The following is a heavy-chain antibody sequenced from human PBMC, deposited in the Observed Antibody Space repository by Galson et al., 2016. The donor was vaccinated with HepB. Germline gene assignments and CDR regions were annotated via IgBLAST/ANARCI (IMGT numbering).Heavy chain of an antibody. Sequence: SLRLSCAASGFDFSGSAMHWVRQASGRGLEWLGRIQTSTMGYETAYAASVQGMFTISRYDSRNTAYLQIDSLTIEDTAVYYCLANNYGDTVLGYWGQGTMVTVSS. CDR1: GFDFSGSA. CDR2: IQTSTMGYET. V-gene: IGHV3-73*01. D-gene: IGHD4-17*01. J-gene: IGHJ4*02. CDR3: LANNYGDTVLGY.